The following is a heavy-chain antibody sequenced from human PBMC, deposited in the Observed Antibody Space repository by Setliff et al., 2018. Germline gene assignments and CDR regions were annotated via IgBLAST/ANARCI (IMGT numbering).Heavy chain of an antibody. D-gene: IGHD1-26*01. V-gene: IGHV4-61*02. Sequence: SETLSLTCSVSGDSINSGTYYWSWFRQSAGKGLEWIGRIYTGGSTNYNPSLGSRVTISVDTSRNQFSLQLSSVTSADTAIYYCTKGRVGLAARAGYWGQGTLVTVSS. J-gene: IGHJ4*02. CDR1: GDSINSGTYY. CDR2: IYTGGST. CDR3: TKGRVGLAARAGY.